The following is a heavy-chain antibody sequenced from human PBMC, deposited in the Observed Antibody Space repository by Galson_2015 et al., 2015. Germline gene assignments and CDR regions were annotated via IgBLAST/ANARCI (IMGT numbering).Heavy chain of an antibody. D-gene: IGHD2-21*02. Sequence: SLRLSCAASGFIFGGYAMNWVRQAPGKGLEWVSGISWHSGRLDYADFVQGRFTISRDKAKSSLYLQMSSLRAEDTALYYCAKDRRCDSLLDVDYGFDVWGQGTTVTVS. CDR2: ISWHSGRL. J-gene: IGHJ6*02. V-gene: IGHV3-9*01. CDR1: GFIFGGYA. CDR3: AKDRRCDSLLDVDYGFDV.